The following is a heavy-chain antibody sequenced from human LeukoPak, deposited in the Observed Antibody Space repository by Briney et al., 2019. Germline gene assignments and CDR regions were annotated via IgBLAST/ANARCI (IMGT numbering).Heavy chain of an antibody. V-gene: IGHV3-66*01. D-gene: IGHD2-15*01. Sequence: GGSLRLSCAASGFTFSRNYMSWVRQAPGKGLEWVSVIYSGGSTYYADSVKGRFTISRDNSKNTLYLQMNSLRAEDTAVYYCARSRGYCSGGSCYPFDYWGQGTLVTVSS. CDR1: GFTFSRNY. J-gene: IGHJ4*02. CDR2: IYSGGST. CDR3: ARSRGYCSGGSCYPFDY.